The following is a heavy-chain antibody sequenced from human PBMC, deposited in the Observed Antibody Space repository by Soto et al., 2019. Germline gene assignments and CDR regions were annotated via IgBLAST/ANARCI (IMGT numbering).Heavy chain of an antibody. CDR1: GLTFSSSA. D-gene: IGHD4-17*01. J-gene: IGHJ4*02. CDR3: ATYGQHLMDS. V-gene: IGHV3-73*01. CDR2: IRSKANSYAT. Sequence: PGGSLRLSCAASGLTFSSSAVNWVRTASGKGLEWVGRIRSKANSYATAYAASVKGRFTISRDDSKNTAYLQMNSLKTEDTAVYYCATYGQHLMDSWGQGTLVTVSS.